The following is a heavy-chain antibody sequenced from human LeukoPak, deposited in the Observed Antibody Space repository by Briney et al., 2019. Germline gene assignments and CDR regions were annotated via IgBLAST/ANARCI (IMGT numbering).Heavy chain of an antibody. CDR3: ATRIWFGEFSNAFDI. Sequence: GASVKVSCKVSGFTLTELSMDWVQLAAGKGLEWIGGFDPEDGETIYAQKFQGRVTMTEDTSTDTAYMELSSLRSEDTAVYYCATRIWFGEFSNAFDIWGQGTMVTVSS. V-gene: IGHV1-24*01. J-gene: IGHJ3*02. D-gene: IGHD3-10*01. CDR1: GFTLTELS. CDR2: FDPEDGET.